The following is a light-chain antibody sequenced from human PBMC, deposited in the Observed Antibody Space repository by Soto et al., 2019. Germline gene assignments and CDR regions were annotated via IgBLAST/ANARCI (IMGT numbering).Light chain of an antibody. CDR2: DAS. CDR3: QQRRYWPLT. CDR1: QSVSSY. V-gene: IGKV3-11*01. Sequence: EIVLTQSPATLSLSPGERATLSCRASQSVSSYLAWYQQKPGQAPRLLIYDASNRATAIPARFSGSGSGTDFTLTISSLEPEDFAVYFCQQRRYWPLTFGGGTKVEIK. J-gene: IGKJ4*01.